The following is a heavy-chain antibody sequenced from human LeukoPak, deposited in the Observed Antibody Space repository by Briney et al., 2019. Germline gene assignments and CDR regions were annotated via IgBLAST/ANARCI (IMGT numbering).Heavy chain of an antibody. CDR1: GFTFSSYG. Sequence: GGSLRLSCAASGFTFSSYGMHWVRQAPGKGLEWVAVIWYDGSNKYYADSVKGRFAISRDNSKNTLYLQMNSLRAEDTAVYYCAREEDAFDIWGQGTMVTVSS. CDR3: AREEDAFDI. V-gene: IGHV3-33*01. CDR2: IWYDGSNK. J-gene: IGHJ3*02.